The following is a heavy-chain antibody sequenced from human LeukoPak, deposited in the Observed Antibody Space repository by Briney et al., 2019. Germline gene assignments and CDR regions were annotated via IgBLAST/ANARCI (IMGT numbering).Heavy chain of an antibody. Sequence: SETLSLTCTVSGGSISSYYWSWIRQPPGKGLEWIGYIYYSGSTNYNPSLKSRVTISVDTSKNQFSLKLSSVTAADTAVYYCARFSGSYLYYFDYWGQGTLVTVSS. J-gene: IGHJ4*02. V-gene: IGHV4-59*08. CDR1: GGSISSYY. D-gene: IGHD1-26*01. CDR2: IYYSGST. CDR3: ARFSGSYLYYFDY.